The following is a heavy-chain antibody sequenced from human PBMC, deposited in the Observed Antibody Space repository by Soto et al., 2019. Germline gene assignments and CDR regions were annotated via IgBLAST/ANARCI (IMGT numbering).Heavy chain of an antibody. V-gene: IGHV4-30-2*01. D-gene: IGHD3-22*01. CDR3: ARGGYYDSSGYYPDNWFDP. CDR1: GGSISSGGYS. CDR2: IYHSGST. Sequence: SETLSLTCAVSGGSISSGGYSWSWIRQPPGKGLEWIGYIYHSGSTHYNPSLKSRVTISVDRSKNQFSLKLSSVTAADTAVYYCARGGYYDSSGYYPDNWFDPWGQGTLVTVSS. J-gene: IGHJ5*02.